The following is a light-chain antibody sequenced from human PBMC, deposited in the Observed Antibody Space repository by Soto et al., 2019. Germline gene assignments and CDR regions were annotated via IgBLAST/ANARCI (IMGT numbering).Light chain of an antibody. CDR3: AAWDDSLRGYV. CDR1: SSNIGSNY. V-gene: IGLV1-47*02. CDR2: SNN. Sequence: QSVLTQPPSASGTPGQRVTISCSGSSSNIGSNYVYWYQQLPGTAPKLLIYSNNQRPSGVPDRFSGSKPGTSASLAISGLRSEDEADYYCAAWDDSLRGYVFGTGTKLTVL. J-gene: IGLJ1*01.